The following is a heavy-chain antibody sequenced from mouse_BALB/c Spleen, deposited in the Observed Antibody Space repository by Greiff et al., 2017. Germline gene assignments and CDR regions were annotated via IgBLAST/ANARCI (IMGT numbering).Heavy chain of an antibody. CDR2: ISSGGSYT. CDR3: ARHENGSYEAWFAD. CDR1: GFTFSSYG. D-gene: IGHD1-1*02. J-gene: IGHJ3*01. Sequence: EVQLVESGGDLVQPGGSLKLSCAASGFTFSSYGMSWVRQTPDKRLEWVATISSGGSYTYYPDSVKGRFTISRDNAKNTLYLQMSSLKSEDTAMYYCARHENGSYEAWFADWGQGTLVTVSA. V-gene: IGHV5-6*01.